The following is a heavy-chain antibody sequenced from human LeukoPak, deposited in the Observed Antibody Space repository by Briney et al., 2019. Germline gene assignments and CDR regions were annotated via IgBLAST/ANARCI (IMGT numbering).Heavy chain of an antibody. V-gene: IGHV3-23*01. Sequence: PSGGSLRLSCAASGFTFSSYWMSWVRQAPGKGLEWVSAISGSGGSTYYADSVKGRFTISRDNSKNTLYLQMNSLRAEDTAVYYCAKDDPYDILTGPSMDVWGQGTTVTVSS. D-gene: IGHD3-9*01. CDR3: AKDDPYDILTGPSMDV. J-gene: IGHJ6*02. CDR1: GFTFSSYW. CDR2: ISGSGGST.